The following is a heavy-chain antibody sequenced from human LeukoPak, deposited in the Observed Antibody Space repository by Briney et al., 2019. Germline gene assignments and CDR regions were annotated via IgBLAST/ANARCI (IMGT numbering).Heavy chain of an antibody. CDR2: IKQDGSEK. J-gene: IGHJ4*02. CDR3: ARDEGRRAARRGY. D-gene: IGHD6-6*01. V-gene: IGHV3-7*01. Sequence: PGGSLRLSCAASGFTFSSYWMSWVRQATGKGLEWVANIKQDGSEKYYVDSVKGRFTISRDNAKNSLYLQMNSLRAQDTAVYYCARDEGRRAARRGYWGQGTLVTVSS. CDR1: GFTFSSYW.